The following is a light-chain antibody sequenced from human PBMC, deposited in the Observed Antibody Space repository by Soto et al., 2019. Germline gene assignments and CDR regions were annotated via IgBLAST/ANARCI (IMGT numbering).Light chain of an antibody. CDR1: QDISTN. Sequence: DTQMTQSPSSLSSSVGDRVTITCQAGQDISTNFNWYQQKPGKPPKLLIYDASHLETGVPSRFSGSGSATDFIFTITSLQPEDIASYFCQQYHNLFSFGQGTKLQIK. V-gene: IGKV1-33*01. CDR3: QQYHNLFS. CDR2: DAS. J-gene: IGKJ2*01.